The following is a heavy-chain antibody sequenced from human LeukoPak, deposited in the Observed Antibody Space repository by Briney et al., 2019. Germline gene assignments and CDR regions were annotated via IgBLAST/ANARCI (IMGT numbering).Heavy chain of an antibody. CDR2: IYYSGST. CDR3: ARHPHGTMRPDY. D-gene: IGHD3-22*01. CDR1: GVTISSYY. Sequence: SETLSLTCTVSGVTISSYYWSWIRQPPGKGLEWIGYIYYSGSTNYNPSLKSRVTISVDTSKNQFSLKLSSVTAADTAVYYCARHPHGTMRPDYWGQGTLVTVSS. J-gene: IGHJ4*02. V-gene: IGHV4-59*08.